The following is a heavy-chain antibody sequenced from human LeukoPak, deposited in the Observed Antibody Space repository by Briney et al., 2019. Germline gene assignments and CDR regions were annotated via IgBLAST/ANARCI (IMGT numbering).Heavy chain of an antibody. CDR3: ARAYMVRVVIIGY. CDR2: INAGNGNT. J-gene: IGHJ4*02. Sequence: ASVKVSCKASGYTFTSYAMHWVRQAPGQRLEWMGWINAGNGNTKYSQKFQGRVTITRDTSASTAYMELSSLRSEDTAVYYCARAYMVRVVIIGYWGQGTLVTVSS. V-gene: IGHV1-3*01. CDR1: GYTFTSYA. D-gene: IGHD3-10*01.